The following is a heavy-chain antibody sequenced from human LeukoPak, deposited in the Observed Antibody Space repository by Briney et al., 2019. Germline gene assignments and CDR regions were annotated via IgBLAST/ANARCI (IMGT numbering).Heavy chain of an antibody. D-gene: IGHD4-17*01. V-gene: IGHV3-21*04. CDR3: ARVEVTTSSDVFDI. J-gene: IGHJ3*02. Sequence: GGSLRLSCAASGFTFSSYSMNWVRQAPGKGLEWVSSISSSSSYIYYADSVKGRFTISRDNSKNTLYLQMNSLRAEDTALYYCARVEVTTSSDVFDIWGQGTMVTVSS. CDR1: GFTFSSYS. CDR2: ISSSSSYI.